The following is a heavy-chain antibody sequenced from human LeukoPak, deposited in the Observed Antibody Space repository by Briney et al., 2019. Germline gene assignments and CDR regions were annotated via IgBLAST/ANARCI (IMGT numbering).Heavy chain of an antibody. D-gene: IGHD5-18*01. Sequence: ASVKVSCKASGYTFTGYYMHWVRQAPGQGLEWMGWINPNSGGTNYAQKFQGRVTMTRDTSISTAYLQWSSLKASDTAMYYCAISYVDTAMVFDYWGQGTLVTVSS. CDR1: GYTFTGYY. V-gene: IGHV1-2*02. CDR2: INPNSGGT. J-gene: IGHJ4*02. CDR3: AISYVDTAMVFDY.